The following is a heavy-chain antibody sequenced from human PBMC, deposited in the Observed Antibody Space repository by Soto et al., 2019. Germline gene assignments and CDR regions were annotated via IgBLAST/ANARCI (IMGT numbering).Heavy chain of an antibody. CDR1: GYTFTSYY. Sequence: QVQLVQSGAEVKKPGASVKVSCKASGYTFTSYYMHWVRQAPGQGLEWMGIINPSGGSTSYAQKFQGSVTMTRDTSTSKVYMELSSLRSEDTAVYYCARGAAAREYSSYYYYMDVWGKGTTVTVSS. D-gene: IGHD6-6*01. J-gene: IGHJ6*03. CDR3: ARGAAAREYSSYYYYMDV. CDR2: INPSGGST. V-gene: IGHV1-46*03.